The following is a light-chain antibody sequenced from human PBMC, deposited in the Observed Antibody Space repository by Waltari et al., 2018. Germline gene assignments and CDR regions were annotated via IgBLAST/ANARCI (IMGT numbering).Light chain of an antibody. CDR3: MQSLQIPIT. V-gene: IGKV2-28*01. J-gene: IGKJ5*01. CDR2: LGS. Sequence: DIVVTQSTLSLPVTPGEPASISCRSSQSLLYSNGYHYLDWYLQRPGQSPQLLIYLGSGRAAGVPDRFSGSGSGTDFTLKISRVEAEDVGVYYCMQSLQIPITFGQGTRLEI. CDR1: QSLLYSNGYHY.